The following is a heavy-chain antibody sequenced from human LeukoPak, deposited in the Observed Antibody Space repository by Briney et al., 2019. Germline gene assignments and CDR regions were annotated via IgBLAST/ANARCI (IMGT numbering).Heavy chain of an antibody. V-gene: IGHV3-23*01. J-gene: IGHJ3*02. Sequence: GGSLRLSCAASGFTFSSYAMSWVRQAPGKGLEWVSAISGSGGSTYYTDSVKGRFTISRDNSKNTLYLQMNSLRAEDTAVYYCAKDGLGLRDYVSRFDIWGQGTMVTVSS. CDR3: AKDGLGLRDYVSRFDI. D-gene: IGHD3-22*01. CDR1: GFTFSSYA. CDR2: ISGSGGST.